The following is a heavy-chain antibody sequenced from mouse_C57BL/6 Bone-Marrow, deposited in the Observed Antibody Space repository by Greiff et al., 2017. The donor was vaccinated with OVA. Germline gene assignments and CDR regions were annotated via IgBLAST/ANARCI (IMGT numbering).Heavy chain of an antibody. Sequence: EVQLVESGPGLVKPSQSLSLTCSVTGYSITSGYYWNWIRQFPGNKLAWMGYISYDGSNNYNPSLKNRISITRDTSKNQFFLKLNSVTTEDTATYYCARSVYYGNLGAYWGQGTLVTVSA. V-gene: IGHV3-6*01. D-gene: IGHD2-1*01. CDR1: GYSITSGYY. J-gene: IGHJ3*01. CDR2: ISYDGSN. CDR3: ARSVYYGNLGAY.